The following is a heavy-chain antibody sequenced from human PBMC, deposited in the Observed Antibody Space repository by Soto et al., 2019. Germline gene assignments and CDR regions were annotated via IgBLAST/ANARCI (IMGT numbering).Heavy chain of an antibody. J-gene: IGHJ4*02. D-gene: IGHD4-17*01. CDR2: IIPFFGTT. CDR1: GGTFSSYG. V-gene: IGHV1-69*01. Sequence: QVQLVQSGAEVKKPGSSVKVSCKASGGTFSSYGVSWVRQAPGHGLEWMGGIIPFFGTTNYAQKFQGRLTITADESTSTVYMELNSLRSEDTAVFYCARDRGAFHAFDNWGQGTLVTVSS. CDR3: ARDRGAFHAFDN.